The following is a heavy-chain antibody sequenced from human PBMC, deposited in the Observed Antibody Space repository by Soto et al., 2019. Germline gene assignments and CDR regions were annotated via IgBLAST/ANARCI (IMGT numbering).Heavy chain of an antibody. D-gene: IGHD4-17*01. V-gene: IGHV1-2*04. CDR2: INPNSGGT. CDR1: GYTFTAYL. Sequence: QVQLVQSGAEVKKPGASVKVSCKASGYTFTAYLWHWWRQPPGKGLEWMGWINPNSGGTNYAQKFQGWVTMTRDTSISTAYMELSRLRSDDTAVYYCARESYGDLDAFDIWGQGTMVTVSS. CDR3: ARESYGDLDAFDI. J-gene: IGHJ3*02.